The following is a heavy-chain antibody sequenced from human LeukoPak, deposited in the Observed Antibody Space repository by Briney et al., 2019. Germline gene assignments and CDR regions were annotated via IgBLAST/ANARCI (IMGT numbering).Heavy chain of an antibody. Sequence: PGGSLRLSCAASGFTVGNSYVNWVRQAPGKGLVWVSVIYSGGHTYYADSVKGRFTISRDNSKNTLYLQMNSLTVEDTAVYYCARETSGSYWNWGQGTLVTVSS. D-gene: IGHD1-26*01. J-gene: IGHJ4*02. CDR3: ARETSGSYWN. CDR1: GFTVGNSY. CDR2: IYSGGHT. V-gene: IGHV3-66*01.